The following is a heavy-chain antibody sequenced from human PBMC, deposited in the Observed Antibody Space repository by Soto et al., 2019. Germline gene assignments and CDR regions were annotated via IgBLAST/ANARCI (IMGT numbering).Heavy chain of an antibody. J-gene: IGHJ6*02. CDR1: GDSVSSNSAA. D-gene: IGHD1-7*01. CDR2: TYYRSKWYN. CDR3: VRNKWINGTKYCGMDV. V-gene: IGHV6-1*01. Sequence: PSQTLSLTCAISGDSVSSNSAAWNWIRQSPSRGLEWLGRTYYRSKWYNDYAVSVKSRITINPDTSKNQFSLQLNAVTPEDTAVYYCVRNKWINGTKYCGMDVWCQVNTVTVS.